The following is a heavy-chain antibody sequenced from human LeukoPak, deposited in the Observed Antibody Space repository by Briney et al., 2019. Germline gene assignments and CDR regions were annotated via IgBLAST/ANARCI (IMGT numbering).Heavy chain of an antibody. J-gene: IGHJ3*02. CDR1: GGTFSSYA. CDR2: IIPIFGTA. CDR3: ARADSSGYYDSRDAFDI. D-gene: IGHD3-22*01. V-gene: IGHV1-69*01. Sequence: SVKVSCKASGGTFSSYAISWVRQAPGQGLEWMGGIIPIFGTANYAQKFQGRVTITADESASTAYMELSSLRSEDTAVYYCARADSSGYYDSRDAFDIWGQGTMVTVSS.